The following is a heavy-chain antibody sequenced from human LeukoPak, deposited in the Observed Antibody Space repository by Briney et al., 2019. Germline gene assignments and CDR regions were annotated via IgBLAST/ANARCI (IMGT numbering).Heavy chain of an antibody. V-gene: IGHV1-8*01. D-gene: IGHD1-26*01. J-gene: IGHJ6*02. Sequence: AASVKVSCKASGYTFTSYDINWVRQATGQGLEWMGWMNPDSGNTGYAQKFQGGVTMTRNTSISTAYMELSSLRSEDTAVYYCARGGRERYYYYYGMDVWGQGTTVTVSS. CDR3: ARGGRERYYYYYGMDV. CDR1: GYTFTSYD. CDR2: MNPDSGNT.